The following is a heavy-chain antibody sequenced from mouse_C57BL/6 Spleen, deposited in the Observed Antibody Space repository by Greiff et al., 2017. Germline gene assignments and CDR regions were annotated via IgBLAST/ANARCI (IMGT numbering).Heavy chain of an antibody. V-gene: IGHV1-74*01. D-gene: IGHD3-2*02. CDR3: AMSETAQAPFDY. Sequence: QVQLQQPGAELVKPGASVQVSCKASGYTFTSYWMHWVKQRPGQGLEWIGRIHPSDSDTNYNQKLKGKATLTVDKSSSTAYMQLSSLTSEDSAVYYCAMSETAQAPFDYWGQGTTLTVSS. CDR1: GYTFTSYW. J-gene: IGHJ2*01. CDR2: IHPSDSDT.